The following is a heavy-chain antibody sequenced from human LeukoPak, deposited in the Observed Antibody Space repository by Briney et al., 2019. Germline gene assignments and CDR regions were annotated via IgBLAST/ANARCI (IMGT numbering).Heavy chain of an antibody. Sequence: PGGSLRLSCAASGFTFSSYAMSWVRQAPGKGLEWVSAISGSGGSTYYADSVKGRFTISRDNSKNTLYLQMNSLRAEDTAVYYCAKAHDSPVSAHYYYGMDVWGQGTTVTVSS. CDR2: ISGSGGST. V-gene: IGHV3-23*01. CDR1: GFTFSSYA. D-gene: IGHD2-15*01. J-gene: IGHJ6*02. CDR3: AKAHDSPVSAHYYYGMDV.